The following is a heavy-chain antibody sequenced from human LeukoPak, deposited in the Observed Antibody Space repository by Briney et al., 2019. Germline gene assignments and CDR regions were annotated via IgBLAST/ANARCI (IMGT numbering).Heavy chain of an antibody. CDR2: MNPNSGKT. CDR1: RYTFTGYY. D-gene: IGHD4-23*01. V-gene: IGHV1-8*02. CDR3: ARGRKKRINYGGWGFDY. Sequence: SVKVSCKASRYTFTGYYMHSVRQAPGHGLEWRGGMNPNSGKTGYAQKLQGRVTMTRNTSISTAYMELSSLRSEDRAVYYCARGRKKRINYGGWGFDYWGQGTLVTVSS. J-gene: IGHJ4*02.